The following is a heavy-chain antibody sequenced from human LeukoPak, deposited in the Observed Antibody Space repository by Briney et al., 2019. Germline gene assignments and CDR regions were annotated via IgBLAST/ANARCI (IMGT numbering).Heavy chain of an antibody. CDR2: IYHSGST. CDR3: ARDSWERFWGYNWFDP. D-gene: IGHD3-16*01. CDR1: GYSISSGYY. Sequence: SETLSLTCTVSGYSISSGYYWGWIRQPPGKGLEWIGSIYHSGSTYYNPSLKSRVTISVDTSKNQFSLKLSSVTAADTAAYYCARDSWERFWGYNWFDPWGQGTLVTVSS. J-gene: IGHJ5*02. V-gene: IGHV4-38-2*02.